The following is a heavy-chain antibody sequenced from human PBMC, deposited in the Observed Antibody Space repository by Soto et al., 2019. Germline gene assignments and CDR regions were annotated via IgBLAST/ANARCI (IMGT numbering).Heavy chain of an antibody. CDR1: VFVFSDYG. CDR3: ARENSRISPRLFQH. D-gene: IGHD6-6*01. Sequence: WWSLRLSCSASVFVFSDYGMHWFRQAPGKGLEWVALISPAGTNQYYADSAKGRFTISRDNSKNTLYLQMNSLRPEDTGLYYCARENSRISPRLFQHWGHGTLVTVSS. CDR2: ISPAGTNQ. V-gene: IGHV3-30*03. J-gene: IGHJ1*01.